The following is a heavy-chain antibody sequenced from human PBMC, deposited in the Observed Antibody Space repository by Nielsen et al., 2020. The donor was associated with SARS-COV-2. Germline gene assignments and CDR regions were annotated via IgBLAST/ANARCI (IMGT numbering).Heavy chain of an antibody. CDR1: GFTFSSFA. Sequence: GESLKISCAASGFTFSSFALRWVRQAPGKGLEWVAVISYDGSNKYYADSVKGRFTISRDNSKNTLYLQMNSLRAEDTAVYYCASDSNSYNYYYYYGMDVWGQGTTVTVSS. D-gene: IGHD2-2*01. CDR2: ISYDGSNK. CDR3: ASDSNSYNYYYYYGMDV. J-gene: IGHJ6*02. V-gene: IGHV3-30*04.